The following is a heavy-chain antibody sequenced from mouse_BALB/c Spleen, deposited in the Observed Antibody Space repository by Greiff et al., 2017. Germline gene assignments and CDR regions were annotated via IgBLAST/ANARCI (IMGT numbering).Heavy chain of an antibody. V-gene: IGHV1-82*01. CDR3: AIDYGSSYVGNYFDY. CDR1: GYAFSSSW. Sequence: VQLQQSGPELVKPGASVKISCKASGYAFSSSWMNWVKQRPGQGLEWIGRIYPGDGDTNYNGKFKGKATLTADKSSSTAYMQLSSLTSVDSAVYFCAIDYGSSYVGNYFDYWGQGTTLTVSS. D-gene: IGHD1-1*01. CDR2: IYPGDGDT. J-gene: IGHJ2*01.